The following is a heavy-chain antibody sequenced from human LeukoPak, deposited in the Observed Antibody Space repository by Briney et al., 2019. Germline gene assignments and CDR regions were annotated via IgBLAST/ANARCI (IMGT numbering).Heavy chain of an antibody. CDR1: GGSISTYF. J-gene: IGHJ4*02. V-gene: IGHV4-4*07. CDR2: IYASGKT. D-gene: IGHD3-22*01. CDR3: ARDLGYYDSSGYSDY. Sequence: SETLSLTCTVSGGSISTYFWSWIRQPAGKGLEWIGRIYASGKTNYNPSLKSRVTMSVDTPKNQFSLKMSSVTAADTAVNYCARDLGYYDSSGYSDYWGQGTLVTVSS.